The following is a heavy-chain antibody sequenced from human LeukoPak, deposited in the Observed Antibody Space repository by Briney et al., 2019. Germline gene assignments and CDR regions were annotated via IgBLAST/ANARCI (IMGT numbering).Heavy chain of an antibody. CDR2: ISTYNGNT. V-gene: IGHV1-18*01. CDR1: GYTFTSYG. D-gene: IGHD6-13*01. J-gene: IGHJ4*02. Sequence: ASVKVSCKTSGYTFTSYGVSWVRQAPGQGLEWMGWISTYNGNTNYAQNFQGRVTMTTDTSTSTAYMELRSLRSDDTAVYYCARDLTIVAARTYGYWGQGTLVTVSS. CDR3: ARDLTIVAARTYGY.